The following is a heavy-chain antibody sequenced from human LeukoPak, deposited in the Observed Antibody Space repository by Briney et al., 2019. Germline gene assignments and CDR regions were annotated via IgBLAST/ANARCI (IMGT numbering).Heavy chain of an antibody. CDR3: ESGSNLSWRPPQDALDI. J-gene: IGHJ3*02. V-gene: IGHV1-46*04. Sequence: VASVKVSCKASGYTFTIYYIHWVRQAPGQGLEWMGIINPGGGSTSYAQKLQGRVTMTRDTSTVTFYMDLSSLRSEDTAVYSCESGSNLSWRPPQDALDIWGQGTMVTVSS. D-gene: IGHD3-3*01. CDR1: GYTFTIYY. CDR2: INPGGGST.